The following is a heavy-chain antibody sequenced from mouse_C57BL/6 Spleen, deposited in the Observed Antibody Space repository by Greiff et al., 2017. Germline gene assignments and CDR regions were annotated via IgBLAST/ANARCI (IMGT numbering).Heavy chain of an antibody. V-gene: IGHV1-53*01. J-gene: IGHJ1*03. Sequence: QVQLQQPGTELVKPGASVKLSCKASGYTFTSYWMHWVKQRPGQGLEWIGNINPSNGGNNYNEKFKSKATLTVDKYSSTAYMQLDSLTCRVSAVYYCASHYYGSSHWYFDVWGTGTTVTVSS. D-gene: IGHD1-1*01. CDR3: ASHYYGSSHWYFDV. CDR2: INPSNGGN. CDR1: GYTFTSYW.